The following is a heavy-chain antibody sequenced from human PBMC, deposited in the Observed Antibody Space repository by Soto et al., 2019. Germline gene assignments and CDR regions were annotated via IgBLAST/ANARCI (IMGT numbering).Heavy chain of an antibody. J-gene: IGHJ4*02. CDR3: ARDPELQGLDY. V-gene: IGHV4-59*01. CDR2: ISYRGST. Sequence: QVQLQESGPGLVKPSETLSLTCNVSGTSIIAYYWTWIRQPPGKALEWIGYISYRGSTKYNPSLKSRVSISLDTSRNQFSLKLTPVTASDTAIYFCARDPELQGLDYWGQGTLVTVS. D-gene: IGHD2-21*01. CDR1: GTSIIAYY.